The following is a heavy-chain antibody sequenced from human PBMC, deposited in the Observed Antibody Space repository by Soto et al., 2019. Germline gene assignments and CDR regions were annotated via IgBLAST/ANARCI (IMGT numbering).Heavy chain of an antibody. J-gene: IGHJ5*02. CDR1: GGSISSYY. CDR2: IYYSGST. D-gene: IGHD6-19*01. Sequence: SETLSLTCTVSGGSISSYYWSWIRQPPGKGLEWIGYIYYSGSTNYNPSLKSRVTISVDTSKNQFSLKLSSVTAADTAVYYCARLYSSGWTGWFDPWGQGTLVTVSS. V-gene: IGHV4-59*08. CDR3: ARLYSSGWTGWFDP.